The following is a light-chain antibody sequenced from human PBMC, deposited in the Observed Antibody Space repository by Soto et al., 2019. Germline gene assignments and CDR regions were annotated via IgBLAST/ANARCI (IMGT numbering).Light chain of an antibody. J-gene: IGKJ1*01. CDR1: QSVSSN. CDR2: GAS. CDR3: QQRSSWPWT. Sequence: EIVMTQSPATLSVSPGERATFSCRASQSVSSNLAWYQQKPGQAPRVLIYGASSRVTGIPDRFSGSGAGTDFTLTISSLEPEDFAVYYCQQRSSWPWTFGQGTKVDIK. V-gene: IGKV3-11*01.